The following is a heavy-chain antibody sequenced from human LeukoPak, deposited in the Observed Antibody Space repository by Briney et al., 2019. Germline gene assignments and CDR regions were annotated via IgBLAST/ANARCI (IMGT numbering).Heavy chain of an antibody. D-gene: IGHD6-13*01. J-gene: IGHJ4*02. CDR2: MWYDRRNQ. CDR3: TRISSCTSSWYYFDQ. CDR1: GWTFSRYV. V-gene: IGHV3-33*08. Sequence: PGGSLTLSCAVSGWTFSRYVFHWVRQPPAKGRDWVGVMWYDRRNQYYADSVNCRFTLSRHNSKTKLYLQIHSLRAEDTAVYYCTRISSCTSSWYYFDQWGQGTLVTVSS.